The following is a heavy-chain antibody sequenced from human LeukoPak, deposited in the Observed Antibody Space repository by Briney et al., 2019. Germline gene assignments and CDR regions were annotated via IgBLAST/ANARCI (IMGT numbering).Heavy chain of an antibody. J-gene: IGHJ4*02. D-gene: IGHD4-17*01. CDR2: INPSGGST. Sequence: ASVKVSCKASGYTFTKYYIHWVRQAPGQGLEWMGIINPSGGSTSYAQKFQGRVTMTRDMSTSTVYMELSSLRSEDTAVYYCARPAVTTLDYFDYWGQGTLVTVSS. CDR3: ARPAVTTLDYFDY. V-gene: IGHV1-46*01. CDR1: GYTFTKYY.